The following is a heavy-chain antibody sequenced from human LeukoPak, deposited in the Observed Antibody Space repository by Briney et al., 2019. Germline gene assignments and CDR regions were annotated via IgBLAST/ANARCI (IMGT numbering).Heavy chain of an antibody. V-gene: IGHV5-51*01. Sequence: GESLKISCQSSGYTFTNYWIGWVRQMPGEGLEWMGIIYPGDSDTRYSPSFQGQVTISADKSIGTAFLQWSSLKASDTAMYYCARLVDSSSWPDIWGQGTLVTVSS. D-gene: IGHD6-13*01. CDR3: ARLVDSSSWPDI. J-gene: IGHJ4*02. CDR1: GYTFTNYW. CDR2: IYPGDSDT.